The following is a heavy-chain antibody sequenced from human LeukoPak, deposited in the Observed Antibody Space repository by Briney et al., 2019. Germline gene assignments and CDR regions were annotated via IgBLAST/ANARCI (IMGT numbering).Heavy chain of an antibody. V-gene: IGHV3-7*01. Sequence: GGSLRLSCAASGFTFSSYWMSWVRQAPGKGLEWVANIKQDGSEKYYVDSVKGRFTISRDNAKNSLYLQMNSLRAEDTAVYYCARALLSYSGSYYAPPGAFDYWGQGTLVTVSS. CDR3: ARALLSYSGSYYAPPGAFDY. CDR2: IKQDGSEK. D-gene: IGHD1-26*01. J-gene: IGHJ4*02. CDR1: GFTFSSYW.